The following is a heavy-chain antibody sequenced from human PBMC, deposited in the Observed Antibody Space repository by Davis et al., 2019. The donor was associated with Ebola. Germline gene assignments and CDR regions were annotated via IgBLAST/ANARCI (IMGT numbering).Heavy chain of an antibody. CDR1: GFIFSSYD. J-gene: IGHJ4*02. Sequence: PGGSLRLSCAASGFIFSSYDINWVRQAPGKGLEWVSGIDGSGDSTYYADSVKGRFTISRDNSKNTLYLQMNSLRAEDTAVYYCAKVNWPVVGVGVTGWGQGTLVTVSS. CDR2: IDGSGDST. D-gene: IGHD2-15*01. CDR3: AKVNWPVVGVGVTG. V-gene: IGHV3-23*01.